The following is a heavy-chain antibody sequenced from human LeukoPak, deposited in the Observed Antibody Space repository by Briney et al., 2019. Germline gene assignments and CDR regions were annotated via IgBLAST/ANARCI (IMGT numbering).Heavy chain of an antibody. CDR3: ARGEALGYCSSTSCHNWFDP. CDR1: GYTFTGYY. CDR2: INPNSGST. Sequence: GASVKVSCKASGYTFTGYYMHWVRQAPGQGLEWVGWINPNSGSTNYAQKFQGRVTMTRDTSISTAYMELSRLRSDDTAVYYCARGEALGYCSSTSCHNWFDPWGQGTLVTVSS. V-gene: IGHV1-2*02. D-gene: IGHD2-2*01. J-gene: IGHJ5*02.